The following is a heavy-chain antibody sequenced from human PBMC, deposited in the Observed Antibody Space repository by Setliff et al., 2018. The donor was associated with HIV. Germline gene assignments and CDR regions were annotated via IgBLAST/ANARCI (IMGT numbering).Heavy chain of an antibody. CDR2: IYPGDSDT. CDR1: GYSFTTYW. V-gene: IGHV5-51*01. CDR3: ARLGGICSGGSCTALAYTMDV. D-gene: IGHD2-15*01. J-gene: IGHJ6*02. Sequence: PGESLKISCKGSGYSFTTYWIGWVRQMPGKGLEWMGIIYPGDSDTRYSPSFQGQVTISADKSISTAYLQCSSLKPSDTAMYYCARLGGICSGGSCTALAYTMDVWGQGTTVTVSS.